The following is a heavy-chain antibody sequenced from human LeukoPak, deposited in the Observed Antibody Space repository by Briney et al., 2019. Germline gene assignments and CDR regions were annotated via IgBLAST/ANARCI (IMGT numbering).Heavy chain of an antibody. CDR1: GYTFTSYY. CDR2: INPSGGST. CDR3: ARFAGIAAAGTHIDY. J-gene: IGHJ4*02. Sequence: GASVKVSCKASGYTFTSYYMYWVRQAPGQGLEWMGIINPSGGSTSYAQKFQGRVTMTRDTSTSTVYMELSSLRSEDTAVYYCARFAGIAAAGTHIDYWGQGTLVTVSS. V-gene: IGHV1-46*01. D-gene: IGHD6-13*01.